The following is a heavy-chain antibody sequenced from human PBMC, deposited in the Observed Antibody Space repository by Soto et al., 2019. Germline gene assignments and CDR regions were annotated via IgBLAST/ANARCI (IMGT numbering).Heavy chain of an antibody. CDR3: ARDPGIQLWLRDYYYGMDV. J-gene: IGHJ6*02. CDR2: IYYSGST. Sequence: PSETLSLTCTVSGGSISSYYWSWIWQPPGKGLEWIGYIYYSGSTNYNPSLKSRVTISVDTSKNQFSLKLSSVTAADTAVYYCARDPGIQLWLRDYYYGMDVWGQGTTVTVS. CDR1: GGSISSYY. V-gene: IGHV4-59*01. D-gene: IGHD5-18*01.